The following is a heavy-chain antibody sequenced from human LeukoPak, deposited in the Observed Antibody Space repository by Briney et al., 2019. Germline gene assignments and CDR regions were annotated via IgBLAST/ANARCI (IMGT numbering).Heavy chain of an antibody. Sequence: SETLSLTCTVSGGSISSSSYYWGWIRQPPGRGLEWVGSIYYSGSTYYNPSLKSRVTISVDTSKNQFSLKLSSVTAADTAVYYCARVQSRLSWFDPWGQGTLVTVSS. CDR2: IYYSGST. CDR3: ARVQSRLSWFDP. CDR1: GGSISSSSYY. V-gene: IGHV4-39*07. J-gene: IGHJ5*02.